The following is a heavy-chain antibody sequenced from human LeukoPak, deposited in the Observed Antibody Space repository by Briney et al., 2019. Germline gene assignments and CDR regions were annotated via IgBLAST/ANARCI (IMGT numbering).Heavy chain of an antibody. CDR2: ISSNGGST. V-gene: IGHV3-64D*06. Sequence: GGSLRLSCSASGFTFSSYAMHWVRQAPGKGLEYVSAISSNGGSTYYADSVRGRFTISRDNSKDTLYLQMSSLRAEDTAVYYCVGCSSTSCYDYWGQGTLVTVSS. J-gene: IGHJ4*02. CDR1: GFTFSSYA. D-gene: IGHD2-2*01. CDR3: VGCSSTSCYDY.